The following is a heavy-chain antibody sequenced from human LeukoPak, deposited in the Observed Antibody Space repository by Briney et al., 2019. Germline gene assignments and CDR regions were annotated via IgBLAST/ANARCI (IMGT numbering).Heavy chain of an antibody. CDR2: ISWNSGAT. J-gene: IGHJ4*02. V-gene: IGHV3-9*01. D-gene: IGHD5-12*01. Sequence: SLRLSSAASGFTFDDYSMHWVRQAPGKGLEWVAGISWNSGATGYADSVEGRFSVSRDNAKNSLYLQMDSLRTEDTALYYCAKDRTYSGYDALDYWGQGTLVTVSS. CDR3: AKDRTYSGYDALDY. CDR1: GFTFDDYS.